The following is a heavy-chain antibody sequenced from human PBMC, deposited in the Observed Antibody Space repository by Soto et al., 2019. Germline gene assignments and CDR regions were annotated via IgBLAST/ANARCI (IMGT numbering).Heavy chain of an antibody. J-gene: IGHJ3*02. CDR2: IYYSGST. D-gene: IGHD3-22*01. CDR3: ARDAYYDSSGYYQGNDAFDI. Sequence: SETLSLTCTVSGGSISSGDYYWSWIRQPPGKGLEWIGYIYYSGSTYYNPSLKSRVTISVDTSKNQFSLKLSSVTAADTAVYYCARDAYYDSSGYYQGNDAFDIWGQGAMVTVSS. CDR1: GGSISSGDYY. V-gene: IGHV4-30-4*01.